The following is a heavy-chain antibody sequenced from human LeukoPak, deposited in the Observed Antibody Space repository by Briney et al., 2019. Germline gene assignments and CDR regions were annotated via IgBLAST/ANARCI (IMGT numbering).Heavy chain of an antibody. Sequence: ASVKVSCKAFGYTFTSNYMHWVRQAPGQGPEWMGVISPSGGSTTYAQKFQGRVTLTRDMSTSTDYLELSSLRSEDTAVYYCARGRPMRKRYYYMDVWGKGTTVTISS. J-gene: IGHJ6*03. CDR1: GYTFTSNY. CDR3: ARGRPMRKRYYYMDV. V-gene: IGHV1-46*01. CDR2: ISPSGGST.